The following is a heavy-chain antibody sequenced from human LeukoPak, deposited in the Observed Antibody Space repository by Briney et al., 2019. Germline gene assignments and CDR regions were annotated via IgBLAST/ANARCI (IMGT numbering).Heavy chain of an antibody. CDR2: ISGSGDST. CDR3: AKSFRSTSLDY. V-gene: IGHV3-23*01. J-gene: IGHJ4*02. Sequence: GGSLRLSCAASGFTFSSYSMTWVRQAPGKGLEWVSAISGSGDSTYYADSVKGRFTISRDNSRNTLYLQMNSLRAGDTAVYYCAKSFRSTSLDYWGQGTLVTVSS. CDR1: GFTFSSYS. D-gene: IGHD2-2*01.